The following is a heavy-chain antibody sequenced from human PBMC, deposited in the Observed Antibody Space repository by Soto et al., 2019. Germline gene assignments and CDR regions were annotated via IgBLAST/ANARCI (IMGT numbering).Heavy chain of an antibody. V-gene: IGHV4-59*01. CDR1: GGSISSYY. J-gene: IGHJ6*02. CDR3: AREGRTYYYYGMDV. CDR2: IYHSGST. Sequence: PSETLSLTCTVSGGSISSYYWSWIRQPPGKGLEWIGYIYHSGSTNYNPSLKSRVTISVDTSKNQFSLKLSSVTAADTAVYYCAREGRTYYYYGMDVWGQGTTVTVSS.